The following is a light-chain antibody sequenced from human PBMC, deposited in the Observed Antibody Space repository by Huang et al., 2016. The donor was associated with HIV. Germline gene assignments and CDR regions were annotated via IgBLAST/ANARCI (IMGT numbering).Light chain of an antibody. CDR3: QQRSNWPPWT. J-gene: IGKJ1*01. Sequence: EIVLTQSPATLYLSLGERATLSCRASQSVSSDLAWYHQKPGQAPMLLIYDTSSRATGLPARFSGSGSGTDFTLTISSLEPEDFAVYYCQQRSNWPPWTFGQGTKVEIK. CDR2: DTS. V-gene: IGKV3-11*01. CDR1: QSVSSD.